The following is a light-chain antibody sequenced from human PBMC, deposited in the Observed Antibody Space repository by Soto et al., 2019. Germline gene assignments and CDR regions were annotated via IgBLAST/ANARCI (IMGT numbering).Light chain of an antibody. CDR1: QNMNSG. CDR2: DAS. V-gene: IGKV1-5*01. Sequence: QRTQSNYCLSASCVCRIPITVRASQNMNSGLAWYQQKPAKAPKIQTYDASRLESGVPSRFSGSGSGTDFTLTIHRLEPEDIAVYYCQQYGSPPTFGLGTKVDIK. CDR3: QQYGSPPT. J-gene: IGKJ1*01.